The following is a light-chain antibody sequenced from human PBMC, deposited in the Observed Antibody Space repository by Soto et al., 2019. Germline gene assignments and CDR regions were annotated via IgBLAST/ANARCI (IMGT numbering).Light chain of an antibody. CDR3: QQYYIWPLT. J-gene: IGKJ3*01. CDR2: AVS. V-gene: IGKV3-15*01. Sequence: EIVMTQSPATLSVSPGEGATLSCRASQSISSNLAWYQQKPGQAPRLVLYAVSTRATGFTDRFSGSGSGTEFTLTITSLQSEDFAVYYCQQYYIWPLTFGPGTKVEIK. CDR1: QSISSN.